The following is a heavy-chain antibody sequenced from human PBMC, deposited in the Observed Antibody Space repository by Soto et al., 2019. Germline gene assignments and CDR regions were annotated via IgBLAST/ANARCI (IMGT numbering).Heavy chain of an antibody. D-gene: IGHD1-26*01. J-gene: IGHJ2*01. CDR3: AKKLGPSAFDL. Sequence: QVQLVQSGAEVKKPGSSVKVSCKASGGTFTDYTITWLRQAPGQGREWMGRIIPVLDLTNYAQKFEGRVTITAAKSTTTSYMELSGLTSDDTAVYYCAKKLGPSAFDLWGRGTLVTVSS. CDR2: IIPVLDLT. CDR1: GGTFTDYT. V-gene: IGHV1-69*02.